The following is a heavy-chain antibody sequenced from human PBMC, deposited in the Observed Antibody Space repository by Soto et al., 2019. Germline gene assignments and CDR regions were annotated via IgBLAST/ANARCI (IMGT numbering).Heavy chain of an antibody. CDR1: GGSISNYY. J-gene: IGHJ5*02. D-gene: IGHD3-22*01. Sequence: PSETLSLTCTVSGGSISNYYWSWIRQPPGKGLEWIGYIFYSGSTNYNPSLKSRVTISVDTSKNQFSLKLTSVTAADTAVYYCARVSWDSSSSEVGWFDPWGQGTLVTVSS. CDR3: ARVSWDSSSSEVGWFDP. CDR2: IFYSGST. V-gene: IGHV4-59*01.